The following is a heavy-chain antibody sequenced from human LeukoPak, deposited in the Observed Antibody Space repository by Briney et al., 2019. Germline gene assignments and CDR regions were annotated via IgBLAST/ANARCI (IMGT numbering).Heavy chain of an antibody. V-gene: IGHV1-24*01. Sequence: GASVKVSCKVSGYTLTELSMHWVRQAPGKGLEWMGGFDPEDGETIYAQKFQGRVTMTEDTSTDTAYMELSSLRSEDTAVYYCATVFYSSGLFDYWGQGTLVTVSP. CDR3: ATVFYSSGLFDY. J-gene: IGHJ4*02. CDR2: FDPEDGET. CDR1: GYTLTELS. D-gene: IGHD6-19*01.